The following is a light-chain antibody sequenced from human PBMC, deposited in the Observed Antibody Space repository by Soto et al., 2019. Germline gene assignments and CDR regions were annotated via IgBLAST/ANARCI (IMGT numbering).Light chain of an antibody. J-gene: IGLJ2*01. CDR3: QSYDNNNPVV. CDR2: EDD. V-gene: IGLV6-57*04. CDR1: SGSIASNY. Sequence: NFMLTQPHSVSESPGKTVTISCTRSSGSIASNYVQWYQQRPGSAPTTVIYEDDKRPSGVPDRFSGSVDSSSNSASLTISGLKPEDEADYYCQSYDNNNPVVFGGGTQLTVL.